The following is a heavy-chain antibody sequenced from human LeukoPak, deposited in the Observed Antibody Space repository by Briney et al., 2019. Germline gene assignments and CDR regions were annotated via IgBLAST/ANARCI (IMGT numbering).Heavy chain of an antibody. V-gene: IGHV1-3*01. CDR2: INAGNGNT. CDR1: GYTFTSYA. Sequence: ASVKVSCKASGYTFTSYAMHWVRQAPGQRLEWMGWINAGNGNTKYSQKFQGRVTITRDTSASTAYMELSSLRSEDTAVYYCAVTYYYGSGSYYDGMDVWGQGTTVTVSS. J-gene: IGHJ6*02. CDR3: AVTYYYGSGSYYDGMDV. D-gene: IGHD3-10*01.